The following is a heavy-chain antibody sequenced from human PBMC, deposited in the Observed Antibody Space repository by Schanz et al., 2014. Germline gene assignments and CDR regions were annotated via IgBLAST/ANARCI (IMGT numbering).Heavy chain of an antibody. Sequence: VQLVESGGGVVQPGGSLRLSCAASGFTFSSYGMHWVRQAPGKGLEWVANIKQDESERSYVDSVKGRFTISRDNAKNSLYLQMNSLRAEDTAVYYCARDKGGLIPFDYWGQGTLVAVSS. V-gene: IGHV3-7*01. CDR2: IKQDESER. D-gene: IGHD2-15*01. CDR1: GFTFSSYG. J-gene: IGHJ4*02. CDR3: ARDKGGLIPFDY.